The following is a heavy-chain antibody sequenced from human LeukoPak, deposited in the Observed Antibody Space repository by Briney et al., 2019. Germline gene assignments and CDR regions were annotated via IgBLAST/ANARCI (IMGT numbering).Heavy chain of an antibody. V-gene: IGHV4-34*01. D-gene: IGHD2-2*02. CDR2: INHSGST. CDR3: AREYCSSTSCYTRNAFDI. CDR1: GGSFSGYY. Sequence: SETLSLTCAVYGGSFSGYYWSWIRQPPGKGLEWIGEINHSGSTNYNPSLKSRVTISVDTSKNQFSLKLSSVTAADTAVYYCAREYCSSTSCYTRNAFDIWGQGTMVTVSS. J-gene: IGHJ3*02.